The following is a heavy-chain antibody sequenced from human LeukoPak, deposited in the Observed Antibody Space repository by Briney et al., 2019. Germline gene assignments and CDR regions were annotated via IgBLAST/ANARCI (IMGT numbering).Heavy chain of an antibody. J-gene: IGHJ4*02. CDR2: ISSSGGTT. CDR1: GFTFVGYA. Sequence: GGSLRLSCAASGFTFVGYAMSWVRQTPGKGLEWVSVISSSGGTTYYSDSVKGRFIIPRDNSKNTLYLQMNSLRAEDTAVYYCAKAGIAVPATPEYCGQGTQVTVSS. V-gene: IGHV3-23*01. D-gene: IGHD6-19*01. CDR3: AKAGIAVPATPEY.